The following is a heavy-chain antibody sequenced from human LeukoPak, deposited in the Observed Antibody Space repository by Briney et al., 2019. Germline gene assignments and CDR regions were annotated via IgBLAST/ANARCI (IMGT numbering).Heavy chain of an antibody. CDR2: MYSGGST. J-gene: IGHJ4*02. V-gene: IGHV3-66*01. Sequence: GGSLRLSCAASGFTVSTNYMAWVRQAPGKGLEWVSVMYSGGSTYYADSVMGRFTLFRDNSKNTLYLLMNNMRTDDTTVEYCSGELNIVTTTQYYLDYWGQGALVSVSS. CDR1: GFTVSTNY. CDR3: SGELNIVTTTQYYLDY. D-gene: IGHD5-12*01.